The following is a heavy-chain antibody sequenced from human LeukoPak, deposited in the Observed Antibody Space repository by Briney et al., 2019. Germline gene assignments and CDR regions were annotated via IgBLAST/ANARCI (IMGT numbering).Heavy chain of an antibody. J-gene: IGHJ5*02. CDR3: ARDCCGYRSWFAP. V-gene: IGHV4-39*07. CDR1: GGSIISDDFY. Sequence: SETLSLTCTLSGGSIISDDFYWGWIRQPPGKGLEWIGSIFYSGNTYYNSSLKSRVTISVDKSKNQFSLILTSVTAADTAVYYCARDCCGYRSWFAPWSQGTLVTVSS. CDR2: IFYSGNT. D-gene: IGHD6-25*01.